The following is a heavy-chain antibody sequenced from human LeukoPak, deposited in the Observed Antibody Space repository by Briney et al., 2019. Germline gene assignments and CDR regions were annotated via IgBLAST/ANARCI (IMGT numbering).Heavy chain of an antibody. CDR2: IYHSGST. CDR3: AREGIEASNPSSDHFYYYMDV. V-gene: IGHV4-38-2*02. J-gene: IGHJ6*03. D-gene: IGHD6-13*01. CDR1: GYSISSGYY. Sequence: PSETLSLTCTVSGYSISSGYYWGWIRQPPGKGLEWIGSIYHSGSTYYNPSLKSRVTMSVDTSKNHLSLKLTSVTDADTAVYYCAREGIEASNPSSDHFYYYMDVWGTGTSVIVSS.